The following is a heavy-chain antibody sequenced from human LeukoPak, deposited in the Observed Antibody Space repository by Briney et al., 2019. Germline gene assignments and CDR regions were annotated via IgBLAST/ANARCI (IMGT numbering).Heavy chain of an antibody. Sequence: GGSLRLSCAASGFTFTHYGMNWVRQAPGKGLEWVSGLTSSGASTYYADSVKGRFTISRDNSKNTVYLQMNSLRAEDTAVYYCARGTMVRGVISSYYMDVWGKGTTVTISS. CDR2: LTSSGAST. CDR3: ARGTMVRGVISSYYMDV. CDR1: GFTFTHYG. V-gene: IGHV3-23*01. D-gene: IGHD3-10*01. J-gene: IGHJ6*03.